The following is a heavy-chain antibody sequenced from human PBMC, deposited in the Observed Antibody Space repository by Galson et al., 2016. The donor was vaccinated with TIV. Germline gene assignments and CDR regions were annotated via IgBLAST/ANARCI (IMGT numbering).Heavy chain of an antibody. V-gene: IGHV3-33*06. CDR2: IWYDGSNK. Sequence: SLRLSCAASGFTFSTYGMHWVRQAPGKGLEWVSIIWYDGSNKYYVDSVKGRFTISRDNSKNTLYLQMNNLRAEDTAVYYCAKDGEPELSYAFDIWGQGTMVTVSS. CDR3: AKDGEPELSYAFDI. CDR1: GFTFSTYG. D-gene: IGHD1-14*01. J-gene: IGHJ3*02.